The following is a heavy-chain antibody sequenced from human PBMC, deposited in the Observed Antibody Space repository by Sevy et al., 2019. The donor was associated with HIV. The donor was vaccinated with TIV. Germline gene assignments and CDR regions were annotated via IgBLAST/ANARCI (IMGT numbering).Heavy chain of an antibody. CDR1: GFSVNAYD. J-gene: IGHJ6*02. V-gene: IGHV3-30*02. D-gene: IGHD2-2*01. Sequence: GGCLRLSCAASGFSVNAYDMQWVRQAPGKGLEWVSFIRNDETNKFYADSVKGRFTMSRDNSNNTMYLQLSNLRTEDTAVYCCSRCRRCSGANCYVSYYYSMDVWGQGTMVPVSS. CDR3: SRCRRCSGANCYVSYYYSMDV. CDR2: IRNDETNK.